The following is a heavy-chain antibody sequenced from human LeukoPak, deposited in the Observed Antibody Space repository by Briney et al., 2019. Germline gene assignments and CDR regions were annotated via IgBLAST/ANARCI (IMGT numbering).Heavy chain of an antibody. J-gene: IGHJ6*02. CDR1: GGSISSYY. CDR3: ARSYDSRGYYYYGMDV. Sequence: SETLSLTCTVSGGSISSYYWSWIRQPPGKGLEWIGYIYYSGSTNYNPSLKSRVTISLDTSKNQFSLRLSSVTAADTAVYYCARSYDSRGYYYYGMDVWGQGTTVTVSS. V-gene: IGHV4-59*01. D-gene: IGHD3-22*01. CDR2: IYYSGST.